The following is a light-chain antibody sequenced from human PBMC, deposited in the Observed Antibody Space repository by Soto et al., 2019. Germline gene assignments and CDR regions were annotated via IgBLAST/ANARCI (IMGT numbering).Light chain of an antibody. CDR3: QQYGTSPSWT. Sequence: PGERATLSCRASQSVSSNTLAWYQQRPGQAPRLLIYGASTRATGIPDRFSGSGSGTDFTLTVSRLEPDDFAVNYCQQYGTSPSWTFGQGTKVEIK. V-gene: IGKV3-20*01. J-gene: IGKJ1*01. CDR1: QSVSSNT. CDR2: GAS.